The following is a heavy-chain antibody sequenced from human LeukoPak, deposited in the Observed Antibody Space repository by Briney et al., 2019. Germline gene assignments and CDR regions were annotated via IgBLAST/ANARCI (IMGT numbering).Heavy chain of an antibody. V-gene: IGHV1-69*15. CDR2: IIPIFGTA. CDR1: GGTFSSYA. J-gene: IGHJ4*02. D-gene: IGHD6-19*01. Sequence: SVKVSCKASGGTFSSYAISWVRQAPGQGLEWMGRIIPIFGTANYAQKFQGRVTITADESTSTAYMELSSLRSEDTAVYYCARDSSYSSGWYPWGIWGQGTLVTVSS. CDR3: ARDSSYSSGWYPWGI.